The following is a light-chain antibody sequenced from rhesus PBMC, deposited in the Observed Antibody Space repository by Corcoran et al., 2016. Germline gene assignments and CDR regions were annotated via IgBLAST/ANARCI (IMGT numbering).Light chain of an antibody. CDR1: ENVNNY. CDR3: QHSYGTPVT. J-gene: IGKJ4*01. V-gene: IGKV1-74*01. Sequence: DIQMTQSPSSLSASVGDRVTITCRASENVNNYLHWYQQKPGKAPKHLSYKASISQSGVPSRFSGRGSGTDFSLTISSLQPEDFATYYCQHSYGTPVTFGGGTRVEVK. CDR2: KAS.